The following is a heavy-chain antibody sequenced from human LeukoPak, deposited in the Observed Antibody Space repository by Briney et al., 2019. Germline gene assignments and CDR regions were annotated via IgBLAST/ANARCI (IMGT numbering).Heavy chain of an antibody. CDR3: ARDKGEYYDSSGYLDY. CDR2: IYYSGNT. J-gene: IGHJ4*02. V-gene: IGHV4-59*01. CDR1: GGSISSYY. Sequence: SETLSLTCTVSGGSISSYYWSWIRQPPGKGLEWIGYIYYSGNTNCNPALKSRVTMSVDTSKNQFSLKLSSVTAADTAVYYCARDKGEYYDSSGYLDYWGQGTLVTVPS. D-gene: IGHD3-22*01.